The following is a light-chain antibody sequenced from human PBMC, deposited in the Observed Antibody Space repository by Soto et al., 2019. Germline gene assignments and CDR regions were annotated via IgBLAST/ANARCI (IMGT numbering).Light chain of an antibody. CDR3: QSYDSSLTGVV. J-gene: IGLJ2*01. CDR2: GNN. CDR1: SSNIGAGYD. V-gene: IGLV1-40*01. Sequence: QSVLTQPPSVSGAPGQRVTISCTGSSSNIGAGYDVYWYQQLPGTAPKLLIYGNNRRPSGVRDRFSASKSGTSASLAVTGLQAEHEADYYCQSYDSSLTGVVFGGGTKLTVL.